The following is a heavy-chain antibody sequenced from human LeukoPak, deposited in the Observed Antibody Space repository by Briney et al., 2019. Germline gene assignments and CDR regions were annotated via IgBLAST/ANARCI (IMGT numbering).Heavy chain of an antibody. CDR2: VNVGDGNT. CDR1: GYTFTTYS. CDR3: ARDSAFADF. V-gene: IGHV1-3*01. D-gene: IGHD3-16*01. Sequence: ASVKVSCKASGYTFTTYSMHWVRQAPGQRLEWMGWVNVGDGNTKYSQKFQGRVTITRDTSASTGYMELSSLKSEDTAVYYCARDSAFADFWGQGTLVTVSS. J-gene: IGHJ4*02.